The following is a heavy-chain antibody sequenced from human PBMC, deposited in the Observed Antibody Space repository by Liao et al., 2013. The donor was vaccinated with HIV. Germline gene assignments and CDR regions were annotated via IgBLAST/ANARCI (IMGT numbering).Heavy chain of an antibody. CDR3: ARGRGTSAFDI. J-gene: IGHJ3*02. Sequence: QVQLQQWGAGLLKPSETLSLTCAVYGGSFSDYYWSWIRQSPGRGWSGLGKVDHSGSSNYNPSLKSRVTISVDTSKNQFSLRLSSVTAADTAVYYCARGRGTSAFDIWGQGTMVTVSS. D-gene: IGHD1-1*01. CDR2: VDHSGSS. CDR1: GGSFSDYY. V-gene: IGHV4-34*01.